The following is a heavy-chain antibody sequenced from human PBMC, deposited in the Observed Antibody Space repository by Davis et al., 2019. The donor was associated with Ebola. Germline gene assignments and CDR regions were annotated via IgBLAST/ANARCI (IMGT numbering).Heavy chain of an antibody. CDR3: ARDLGGMIEALGWFDP. CDR1: GYTFTSYG. D-gene: IGHD3-22*01. V-gene: IGHV1-18*04. J-gene: IGHJ5*02. CDR2: INPHNGNT. Sequence: ASVKVSCKASGYTFTSYGITWVRQAPGQGLEWMGWINPHNGNTKYAQNVQGRVTMTTDTSTSTAYMEVGILRSDDTAVYYCARDLGGMIEALGWFDPWGQGTQVTVSS.